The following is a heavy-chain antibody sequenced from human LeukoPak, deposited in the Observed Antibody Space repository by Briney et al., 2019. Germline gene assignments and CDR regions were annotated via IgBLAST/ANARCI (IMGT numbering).Heavy chain of an antibody. CDR2: ISSSSSYI. D-gene: IGHD1-26*01. CDR3: ARVSVGDFDP. J-gene: IGHJ5*02. V-gene: IGHV3-21*01. Sequence: GGSLRLSCAASGFTFSSYSMNWVRQAPGKGLEWVSSISSSSSYIYYADSVKGRFTISRDKAKNSLYLQMNSLRAEDTAVYYCARVSVGDFDPWGQGTLVTVSS. CDR1: GFTFSSYS.